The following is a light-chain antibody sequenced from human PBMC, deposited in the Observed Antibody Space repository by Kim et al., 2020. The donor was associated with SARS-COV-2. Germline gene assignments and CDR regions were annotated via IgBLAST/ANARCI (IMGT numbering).Light chain of an antibody. Sequence: LATSGGDRVTITCRASQGISKFLNWYQQRPGKAPKRLIYDASTLETGVPSRFSGSGSGTDFTFTISSLQPEDIGTYFCQQFDDTYTFGQGTKLEI. CDR2: DAS. J-gene: IGKJ2*01. V-gene: IGKV1-33*01. CDR3: QQFDDTYT. CDR1: QGISKF.